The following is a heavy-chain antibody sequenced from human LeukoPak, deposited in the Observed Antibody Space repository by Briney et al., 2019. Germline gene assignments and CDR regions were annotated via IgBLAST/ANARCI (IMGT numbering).Heavy chain of an antibody. Sequence: TPGGSLRLSCAASGFTFSSYSMNWVRQAPGKGLEWVSSISSSSSYIYYADSVKGRFTISRDNAKNSLYPQMNSLRAEDTAVYYCAKGGISSGYFDAFDIWGQGTMVTVSS. CDR3: AKGGISSGYFDAFDI. V-gene: IGHV3-21*01. J-gene: IGHJ3*02. CDR1: GFTFSSYS. CDR2: ISSSSSYI. D-gene: IGHD3-22*01.